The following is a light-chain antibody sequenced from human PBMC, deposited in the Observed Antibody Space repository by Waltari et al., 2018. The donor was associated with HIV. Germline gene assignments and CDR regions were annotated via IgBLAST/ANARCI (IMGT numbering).Light chain of an antibody. J-gene: IGKJ5*01. V-gene: IGKV2-28*01. CDR2: WGS. Sequence: DIVMTQSPLSLPVTPGEPASISCRSSQSLLHSNGYNYLDWYLQKPGQSPQLLIYWGSNRATGVPHRFSGSGSGTDFTLKVSRVEAEDVGIYYCMQTLQTPITFGQGTRLEIK. CDR1: QSLLHSNGYNY. CDR3: MQTLQTPIT.